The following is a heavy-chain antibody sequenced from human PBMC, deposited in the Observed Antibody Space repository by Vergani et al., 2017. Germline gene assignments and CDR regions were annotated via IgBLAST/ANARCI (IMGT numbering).Heavy chain of an antibody. V-gene: IGHV3-66*01. CDR1: GFTVSSNY. D-gene: IGHD3-9*01. Sequence: EVQLVESGGGLVQPGGSLRLSCAASGFTVSSNYMSWVRQAPGKGLEWVSVIYSGGSTYYADSVKGRFTISRDNSKNTLYLQMNSLRAEDTAVYYCARGGDILTGYYIDYYYYYMDVWGKGTTVTVSS. J-gene: IGHJ6*03. CDR2: IYSGGST. CDR3: ARGGDILTGYYIDYYYYYMDV.